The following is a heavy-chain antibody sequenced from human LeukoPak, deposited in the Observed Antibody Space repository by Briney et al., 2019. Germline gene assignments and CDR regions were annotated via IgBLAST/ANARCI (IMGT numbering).Heavy chain of an antibody. V-gene: IGHV1-2*02. CDR3: ARSGIYDFWSGYYSYYYYMDV. J-gene: IGHJ6*03. D-gene: IGHD3-3*01. CDR1: GYTFTGYY. Sequence: ASVKVSCKASGYTFTGYYMHWVRQAPGQGLEWMGWINPNSGGTNYAQKFQGRVTMTRDTSISTAYMELSRLRSDDTAVYYCARSGIYDFWSGYYSYYYYMDVWGKGTTVTVSS. CDR2: INPNSGGT.